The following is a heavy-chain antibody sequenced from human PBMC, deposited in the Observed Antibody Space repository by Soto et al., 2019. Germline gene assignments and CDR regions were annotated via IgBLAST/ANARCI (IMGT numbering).Heavy chain of an antibody. Sequence: GESLKISCAASGFTFSSYSMNWVRQAPGKGLEWVSSISSSSSYIYYADSVKGRFTISRDNAKNSLYLQMNSLRAEDTAVYYCAREAGGMYDLTSDAFDIWGQGTMVTVSS. V-gene: IGHV3-21*01. CDR2: ISSSSSYI. D-gene: IGHD3-3*01. CDR3: AREAGGMYDLTSDAFDI. CDR1: GFTFSSYS. J-gene: IGHJ3*02.